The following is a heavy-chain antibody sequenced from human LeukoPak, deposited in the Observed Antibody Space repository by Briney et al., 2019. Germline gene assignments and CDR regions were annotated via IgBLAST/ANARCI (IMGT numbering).Heavy chain of an antibody. Sequence: ASVKVSFKASGYTFTSYGISWVRQAPGQGLEWMGWISAYNGNTNYAQKLQGRVTMTTDTTTSTAYMELRSLRSDDTAVYYCARDIYDSSGYPFDYWGQGTLVTVSS. V-gene: IGHV1-18*01. CDR2: ISAYNGNT. CDR1: GYTFTSYG. J-gene: IGHJ4*02. D-gene: IGHD3-22*01. CDR3: ARDIYDSSGYPFDY.